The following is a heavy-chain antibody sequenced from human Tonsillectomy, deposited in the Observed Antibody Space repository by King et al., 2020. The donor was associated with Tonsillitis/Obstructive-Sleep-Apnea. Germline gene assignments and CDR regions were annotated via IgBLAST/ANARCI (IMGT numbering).Heavy chain of an antibody. V-gene: IGHV1-8*01. CDR2: MNPNSGNT. CDR1: GYTFTSYD. J-gene: IGHJ6*03. CDR3: ARVGYIYGWYYYYYMDV. Sequence: VQLVQSGAEVKKPGASVKVSCKASGYTFTSYDINWVRQATGQGLEWMGWMNPNSGNTGYAQKFQGRVTTTRNTTISTAYMEQSSLRCEDTAVYYCARVGYIYGWYYYYYMDVWGKGTTVTVSS. D-gene: IGHD5-18*01.